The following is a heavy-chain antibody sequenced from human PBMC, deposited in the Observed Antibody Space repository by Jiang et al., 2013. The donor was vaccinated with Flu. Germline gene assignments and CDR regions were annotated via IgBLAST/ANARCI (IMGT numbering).Heavy chain of an antibody. CDR3: ARLVVAATFAFDI. CDR2: IYYSGST. V-gene: IGHV4-31*01. J-gene: IGHJ3*02. CDR1: GGSISSGGYY. D-gene: IGHD2-15*01. Sequence: GSGLVKPSQTLSLTCTVSGGSISSGGYYWSWIRQHPGKGLEWIGYIYYSGSTYYNPSLKSLVTISVDTSKNQFSLKLSSVTAADTAVYYCARLVVAATFAFDIWGQGTMVTVSS.